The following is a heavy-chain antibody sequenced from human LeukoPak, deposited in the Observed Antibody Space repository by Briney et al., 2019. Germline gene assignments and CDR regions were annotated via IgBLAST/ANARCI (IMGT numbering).Heavy chain of an antibody. J-gene: IGHJ4*02. CDR1: GGTFSSYA. CDR2: IIPILGIA. CDR3: AVGYCSGGSCSGSDGDY. Sequence: ASVKVSCKASGGTFSSYAISWVRQAPGQGLEWMGRIIPILGIANYAQKFQGRVTITADKSTSTAYMELSSLRSEDTAVYYCAVGYCSGGSCSGSDGDYWGQGTLVTVSS. V-gene: IGHV1-69*04. D-gene: IGHD2-15*01.